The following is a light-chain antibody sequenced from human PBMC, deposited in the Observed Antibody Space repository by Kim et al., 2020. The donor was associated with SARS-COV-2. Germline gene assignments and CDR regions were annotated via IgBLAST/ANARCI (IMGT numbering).Light chain of an antibody. CDR1: SGHSNNA. J-gene: IGLJ3*02. Sequence: SVKLPCTLTSGHSNNAIAWHQRQPEEGPRFLMRVNRDGSYIKGDGIPNRFSGSSSGTERYLTISSLQSEDEADYYCHTWAAGVRVFGGGTQLTVL. V-gene: IGLV4-69*01. CDR3: HTWAAGVRV. CDR2: VNRDGSY.